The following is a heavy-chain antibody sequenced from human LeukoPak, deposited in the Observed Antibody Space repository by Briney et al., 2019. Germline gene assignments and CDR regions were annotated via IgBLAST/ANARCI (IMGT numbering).Heavy chain of an antibody. CDR1: GYTFTSYD. D-gene: IGHD3-3*01. Sequence: GASVKVSCKASGYTFTSYDINWVRQATGQGLEWMGWMNPNSGNTGYAQKFQGRVTMTRNTSISTASMELSSLRSEDTAVYYCARTYYDFWSGYYPGDYWGQGTLVTVSS. CDR3: ARTYYDFWSGYYPGDY. J-gene: IGHJ4*02. V-gene: IGHV1-8*01. CDR2: MNPNSGNT.